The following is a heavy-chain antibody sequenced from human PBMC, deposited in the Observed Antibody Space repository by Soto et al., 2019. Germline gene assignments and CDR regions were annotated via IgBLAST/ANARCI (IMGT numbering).Heavy chain of an antibody. CDR1: GFTFSRHT. J-gene: IGHJ6*02. V-gene: IGHV3-21*01. D-gene: IGHD3-3*01. CDR3: ARDFGDDFWSGPIYYGLDV. CDR2: ISSSGSYI. Sequence: EVQLVESGGGLVKPGGSLRLSCAASGFTFSRHTMNWVRQAPGKGLDWVSSISSSGSYILYADSIRGRLTISRDNAKNSVYLQINSLRAEDTAVYYCARDFGDDFWSGPIYYGLDVWGQGTTVTVSS.